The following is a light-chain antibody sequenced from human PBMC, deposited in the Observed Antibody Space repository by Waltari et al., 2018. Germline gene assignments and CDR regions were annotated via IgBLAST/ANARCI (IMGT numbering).Light chain of an antibody. CDR2: AAS. CDR1: QTISSY. V-gene: IGKV1-39*01. Sequence: DIQMTQSPSSLSASAGDRVTMTCRASQTISSYLNWYQQKPGKAPKLLIYAASSLQSGVPSRFSGSGSWTDFTLTISSLQPEDFATYYCQQSYTTPKYSFVQGTKLEIK. J-gene: IGKJ2*01. CDR3: QQSYTTPKYS.